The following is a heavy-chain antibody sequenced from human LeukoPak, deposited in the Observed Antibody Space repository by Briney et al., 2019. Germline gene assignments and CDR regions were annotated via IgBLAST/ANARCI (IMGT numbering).Heavy chain of an antibody. D-gene: IGHD5-12*01. CDR2: ITGSGGST. J-gene: IGHJ3*02. Sequence: GGSLRLSCEASGFTFSSYAMSWVRQAPGKGLEWVSAITGSGGSTYYADSVKGRFTISRDNSKNTLYLQMNSLRAEDTAVYYCAKDAGYDDAFDIWGQGTMVTVSS. CDR3: AKDAGYDDAFDI. CDR1: GFTFSSYA. V-gene: IGHV3-23*01.